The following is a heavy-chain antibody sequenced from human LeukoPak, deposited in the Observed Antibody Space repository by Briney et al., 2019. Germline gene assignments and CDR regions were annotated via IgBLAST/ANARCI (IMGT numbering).Heavy chain of an antibody. CDR3: ARGPTMGRFLEWFPSFDY. D-gene: IGHD3-3*01. Sequence: PSETLSLTCTVSGGSISSYYWSWIRQPPGKGLEWIGYIYYSGSANYNPSLKSRVTISVDTSKNQFSLKLSSVTAADTAVYYCARGPTMGRFLEWFPSFDYWGQGTLVTVSS. CDR2: IYYSGSA. CDR1: GGSISSYY. V-gene: IGHV4-59*01. J-gene: IGHJ4*02.